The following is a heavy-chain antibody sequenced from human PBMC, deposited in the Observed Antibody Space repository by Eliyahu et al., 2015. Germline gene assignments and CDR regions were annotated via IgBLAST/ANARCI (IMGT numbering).Heavy chain of an antibody. D-gene: IGHD3-3*01. V-gene: IGHV3-30*18. CDR3: AKSITIFGVADYGDY. CDR1: GXTFSSXG. Sequence: QVQLVESGGGVVQPGRSLRLSCAASGXTFSSXGMHXVRQAPGKGXXWVAVISYDGSNKXXADSVKGRFTISRDNSKNTLYLQMNSLRAEDTAVYYCAKSITIFGVADYGDYWGQGTLVTVSS. J-gene: IGHJ4*02. CDR2: ISYDGSNK.